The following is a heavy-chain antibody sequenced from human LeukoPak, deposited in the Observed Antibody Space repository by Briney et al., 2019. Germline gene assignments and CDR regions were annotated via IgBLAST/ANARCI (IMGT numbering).Heavy chain of an antibody. J-gene: IGHJ4*02. Sequence: PGGSLRLSCAASGFTLSKAWMTGVGQAPGRGVEWVGRIKRKTDGGTTDYAAPVKGRFTISRDKSRKTLYLQMNSLKSADTAVYYCTTRRYWGQGTLVAVSS. CDR2: IKRKTDGGTT. CDR1: GFTLSKAW. V-gene: IGHV3-15*01. CDR3: TTRRY.